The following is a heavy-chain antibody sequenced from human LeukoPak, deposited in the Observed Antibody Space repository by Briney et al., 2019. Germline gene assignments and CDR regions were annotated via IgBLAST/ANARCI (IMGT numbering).Heavy chain of an antibody. CDR3: ARGTLTGLPYYSCMDV. CDR1: GFTFSSSA. D-gene: IGHD1-20*01. V-gene: IGHV3-23*01. Sequence: GGSLRLSCAASGFTFSSSAMSWVRQAPGKGLEWVSSISGSGSGGSTYYADSVKGRFTISRDNSKKTLYLQMDSLRTEDTAIYYCARGTLTGLPYYSCMDVWGKGTTVALSS. CDR2: ISGSGSGGST. J-gene: IGHJ6*03.